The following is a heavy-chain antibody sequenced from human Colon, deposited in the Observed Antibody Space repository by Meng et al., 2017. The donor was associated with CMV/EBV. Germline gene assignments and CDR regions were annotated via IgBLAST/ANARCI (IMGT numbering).Heavy chain of an antibody. CDR3: ARDISLWFGELTKYGLDV. Sequence: GGSLRLSCAASGFAFSDYYVGWMRQVPGQGLEWVSYITHSGANKFYADSVKGRFTISRDNANSSLFLQMNSLRAEDTAVYYCARDISLWFGELTKYGLDVWGQGTTVTVSS. V-gene: IGHV3-11*01. J-gene: IGHJ6*02. D-gene: IGHD3-10*01. CDR1: GFAFSDYY. CDR2: ITHSGANK.